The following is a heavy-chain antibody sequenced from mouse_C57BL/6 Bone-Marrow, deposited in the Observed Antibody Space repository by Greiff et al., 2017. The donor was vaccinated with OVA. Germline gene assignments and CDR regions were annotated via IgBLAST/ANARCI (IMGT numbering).Heavy chain of an antibody. V-gene: IGHV1-82*01. Sequence: QVQLQQSGPELVKPGASVKISCKASGYAFSSSWMNWVKQRPGKGLEWIGRIYPGDGDTNYNGKFKGKATLTADKSSSTAYMQLSSLTSEDSAVYFCARSDSNCSYWYFDVWGTGTTVTVSS. CDR3: ARSDSNCSYWYFDV. CDR2: IYPGDGDT. D-gene: IGHD2-5*01. CDR1: GYAFSSSW. J-gene: IGHJ1*03.